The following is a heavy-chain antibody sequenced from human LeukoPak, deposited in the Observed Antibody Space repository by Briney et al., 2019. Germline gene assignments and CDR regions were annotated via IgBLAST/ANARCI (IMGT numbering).Heavy chain of an antibody. CDR1: GGSISSSPYY. J-gene: IGHJ4*02. CDR2: IYYSGST. CDR3: ARQITAVTLDY. D-gene: IGHD4-17*01. V-gene: IGHV4-39*01. Sequence: SETLSLTCTVSGGSISSSPYYWVWIRQPPGKGLEWIGSIYYSGSTYYNPSLKSRVTISVDTSKNQFSLKLSAVTAADTAVYYCARQITAVTLDYWGKGTLVTVSS.